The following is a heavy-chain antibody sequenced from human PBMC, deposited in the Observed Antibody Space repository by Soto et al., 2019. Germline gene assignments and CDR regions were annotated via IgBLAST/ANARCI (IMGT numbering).Heavy chain of an antibody. V-gene: IGHV1-2*04. D-gene: IGHD1-26*01. Sequence: QVQLVQSGAEVKKPGASVKVSCKASGYTFTGYYMHWVRQAPGQGLEWMGWINPNSGGTNYAQKFQGWVTMTRDTSTRGAYVELSRLRSDDTAVYYCASAKTSGPGGGTTTSFDYWGQGTLVTVSS. CDR3: ASAKTSGPGGGTTTSFDY. J-gene: IGHJ4*02. CDR1: GYTFTGYY. CDR2: INPNSGGT.